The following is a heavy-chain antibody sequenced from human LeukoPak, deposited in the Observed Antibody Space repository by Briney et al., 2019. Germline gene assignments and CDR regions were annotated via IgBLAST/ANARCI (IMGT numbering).Heavy chain of an antibody. V-gene: IGHV3-66*01. CDR3: ASGDSCGYFNPYFDY. D-gene: IGHD5-18*01. Sequence: GGSLRLSCAASGFTVSSNYMSWVRQAPGKGLEWVSVIYSGGSTYYADSVKGRFTISRDNSKNTLYLQMNSLRAEDTAVYYCASGDSCGYFNPYFDYWGQGTLVTVSS. J-gene: IGHJ4*02. CDR1: GFTVSSNY. CDR2: IYSGGST.